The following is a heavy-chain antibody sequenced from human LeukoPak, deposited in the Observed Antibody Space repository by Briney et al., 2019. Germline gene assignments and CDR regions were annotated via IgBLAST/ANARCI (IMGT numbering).Heavy chain of an antibody. CDR3: ARGVTAIWGVFDI. CDR1: TGSISIGDYY. Sequence: SVTLSLTCTVSTGSISIGDYYWSWIRQPPGKGLGWIGYIYYSGINSYNASLKSRVTISVDTSKNQFSLKLRSVTAADAAVYYCARGVTAIWGVFDIWGQGTMVTVSS. V-gene: IGHV4-30-4*01. J-gene: IGHJ3*02. CDR2: IYYSGIN. D-gene: IGHD2-21*02.